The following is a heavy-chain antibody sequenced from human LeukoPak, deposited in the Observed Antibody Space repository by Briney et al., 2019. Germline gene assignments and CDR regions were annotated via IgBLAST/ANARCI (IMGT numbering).Heavy chain of an antibody. J-gene: IGHJ5*02. CDR3: ARDGSTGLLWFGELLSIDP. D-gene: IGHD3-10*01. CDR2: ISAYNGNT. Sequence: ASVKVSCKASGYTFTSYGISWVRQAPGQGLEWMGWISAYNGNTNYAQKLHGRVAMTTDTSTSTAYMELRSLRSDDTAVYYCARDGSTGLLWFGELLSIDPWGQGTLVTVSS. V-gene: IGHV1-18*01. CDR1: GYTFTSYG.